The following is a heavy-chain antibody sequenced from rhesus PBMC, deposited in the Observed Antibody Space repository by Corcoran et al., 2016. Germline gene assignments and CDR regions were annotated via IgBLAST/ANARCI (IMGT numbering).Heavy chain of an antibody. J-gene: IGHJ4*01. CDR1: GGSIGGYS. CDR3: ARVLAAGPPDY. D-gene: IGHD6-13*01. Sequence: QVQLQESGPGLVKPSETLSLTCAVSGGSIGGYSWSWIRQAPVKGLEWIGNIDGNIAGTNYNPSLKSRVTISKDASKNQFSLKLSSVTSADTAVYYCARVLAAGPPDYWGQGVLVTVSS. CDR2: IDGNIAGT. V-gene: IGHV4-81*01.